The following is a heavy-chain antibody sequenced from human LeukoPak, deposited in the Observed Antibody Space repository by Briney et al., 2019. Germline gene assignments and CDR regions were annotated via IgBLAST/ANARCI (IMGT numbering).Heavy chain of an antibody. CDR1: GGSISSYY. CDR3: AREGYCSSTSCYGNWFDP. CDR2: IYTSGST. D-gene: IGHD2-2*01. Sequence: SETPSLTCTVSGGSISSYYLGWIRQPAREGPEWIWRIYTSGSTNYNPSLKSRVTMSVDTSKNQFSLKLSSVTAADTAVYYCAREGYCSSTSCYGNWFDPWGQGTLVTVSS. J-gene: IGHJ5*02. V-gene: IGHV4-4*07.